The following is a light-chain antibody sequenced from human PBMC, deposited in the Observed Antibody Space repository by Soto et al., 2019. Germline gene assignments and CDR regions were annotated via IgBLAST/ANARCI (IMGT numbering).Light chain of an antibody. CDR3: NSYSSTDTPYV. J-gene: IGLJ1*01. V-gene: IGLV2-14*01. Sequence: QSVLAQPASVSGSPGQSITISCTGSSSDVGGYRYVSWFQQHPGKAPKVIIYEVSNRASGVSNRFSGSKSGNTASLTISGLQAEDEAGYYCNSYSSTDTPYVFGTGTKVTVL. CDR1: SSDVGGYRY. CDR2: EVS.